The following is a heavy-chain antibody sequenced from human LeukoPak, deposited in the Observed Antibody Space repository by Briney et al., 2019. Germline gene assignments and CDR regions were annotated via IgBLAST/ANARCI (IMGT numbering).Heavy chain of an antibody. Sequence: GGSLRLSCAASGFTFDDYAMHWVRQAPGKGLEWVSGISWNSGSIGYADSVKGRFTISRDNAKNSLYLQMNSLRAEDTALYYSAKDFFGMDGGAFIYSGMDVWGQGTTVTVSS. J-gene: IGHJ6*02. V-gene: IGHV3-9*01. D-gene: IGHD3-3*01. CDR2: ISWNSGSI. CDR1: GFTFDDYA. CDR3: AKDFFGMDGGAFIYSGMDV.